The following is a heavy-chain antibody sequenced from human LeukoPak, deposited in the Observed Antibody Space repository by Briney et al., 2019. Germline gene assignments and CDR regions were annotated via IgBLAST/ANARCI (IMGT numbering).Heavy chain of an antibody. D-gene: IGHD5-18*01. CDR1: AYTLTTYG. J-gene: IGHJ6*03. CDR2: ISAYNGNT. Sequence: GASVKVSCKASAYTLTTYGISWVRQAPGQGLEWMGWISAYNGNTNYARKLQGRVTMTTDTSTSTAYMELRSLRSDDTAVYYCARGGVRAMVDYNYYYYMDVWGKGTTVTVSS. V-gene: IGHV1-18*01. CDR3: ARGGVRAMVDYNYYYYMDV.